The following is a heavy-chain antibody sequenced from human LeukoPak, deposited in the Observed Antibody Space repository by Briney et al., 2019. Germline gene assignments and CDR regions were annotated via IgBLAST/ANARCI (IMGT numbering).Heavy chain of an antibody. V-gene: IGHV4-59*01. J-gene: IGHJ5*02. D-gene: IGHD1-26*01. CDR3: ARGIVRYNWFDP. Sequence: SETLSLTCTVSGGSISSYYWNWIRQPPGKGLEWIGYIYYSGSTNYNPSLKSRVTISVDTSKNQFSLKLSSVTAADTAVYYCARGIVRYNWFDPWGQGTLVTVSS. CDR2: IYYSGST. CDR1: GGSISSYY.